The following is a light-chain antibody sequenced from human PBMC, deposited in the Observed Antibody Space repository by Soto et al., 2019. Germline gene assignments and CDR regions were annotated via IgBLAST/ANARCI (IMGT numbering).Light chain of an antibody. V-gene: IGKV3-15*01. CDR3: QQYKDWPTT. Sequence: EIVMTQSPATLSVSPGERVTLSCRASQSVRSDLAWYQQKPGQAPRHLIFGASTRATGVPDRFSGSGSETEFTLTITSLQSEDFGVYFCQQYKDWPTTFGQGTKVDIK. J-gene: IGKJ1*01. CDR2: GAS. CDR1: QSVRSD.